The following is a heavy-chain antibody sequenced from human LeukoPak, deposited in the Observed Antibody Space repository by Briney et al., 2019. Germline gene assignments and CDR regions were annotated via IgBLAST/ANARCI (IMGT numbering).Heavy chain of an antibody. CDR3: ATSLYKWRGYSGNDHDY. J-gene: IGHJ4*02. Sequence: ETLSLTCTVSGGSISSYYWSWIRQPPGKGLEWVANINQDGNEKNYVDSVKGRFTISRDNSKSSLFLQMTSLKTEDTAVYYCATSLYKWRGYSGNDHDYWGQGTLVTVSS. CDR1: GGSISSYY. V-gene: IGHV3-7*01. D-gene: IGHD5-12*01. CDR2: INQDGNEK.